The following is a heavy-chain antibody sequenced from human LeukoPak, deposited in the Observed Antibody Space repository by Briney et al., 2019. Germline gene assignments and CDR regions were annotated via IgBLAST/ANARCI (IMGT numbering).Heavy chain of an antibody. CDR3: ARRRWTLPYYYYYYYMDV. CDR1: GGSFSGYY. D-gene: IGHD4-23*01. Sequence: SETLSLTCAVYGGSFSGYYWTWIRQSPGKGLEWIGEINHSGSTNYNPSLKSRVTISVDTSKNQFSLKLSSVTAADTAVYYCARRRWTLPYYYYYYYMDVWGKGTTVTVSS. J-gene: IGHJ6*03. V-gene: IGHV4-34*01. CDR2: INHSGST.